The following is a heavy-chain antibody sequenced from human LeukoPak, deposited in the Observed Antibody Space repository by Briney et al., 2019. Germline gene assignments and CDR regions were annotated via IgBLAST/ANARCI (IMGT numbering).Heavy chain of an antibody. D-gene: IGHD1-26*01. CDR3: ATSLIYSATFSYDAYVI. CDR2: FDPEDGET. CDR1: ACTLLAVS. V-gene: IGHV1-24*01. J-gene: IGHJ3*02. Sequence: ASVKVSRKMSACTLLAVSLHLVGQAPGKGLEWVGGFDPEDGETIYAQKFQGRVTMTEDTSTDTAYMELSSLRSEDTAVYYCATSLIYSATFSYDAYVIWGRETMVTVSS.